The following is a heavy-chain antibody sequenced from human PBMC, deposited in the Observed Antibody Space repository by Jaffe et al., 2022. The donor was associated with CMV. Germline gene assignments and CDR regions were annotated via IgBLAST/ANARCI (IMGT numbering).Heavy chain of an antibody. CDR2: ISGTGKTT. CDR3: AKGVSAYSSLVDF. CDR1: GLTFSNNA. J-gene: IGHJ4*02. V-gene: IGHV3-23*01. D-gene: IGHD6-13*01. Sequence: EVQLLESGGGLVQPGGSLRLSCAVSGLTFSNNAMSWVRQAPGKGLEWVSTISGTGKTTNYADSVKGRFTISRDNSKNTLFLQMNSLRAEDTAIYYCAKGVSAYSSLVDFWGQGTLVTVSS.